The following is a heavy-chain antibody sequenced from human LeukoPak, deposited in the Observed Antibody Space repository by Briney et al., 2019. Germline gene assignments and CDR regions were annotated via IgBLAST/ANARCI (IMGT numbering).Heavy chain of an antibody. J-gene: IGHJ4*02. CDR3: VRRGSSTWFYFEY. V-gene: IGHV3-48*03. Sequence: PGGSLRLSCAASGFTFSSYEINWVRQAPGKGLEWVSYISSSANTIYYADSVKGRFTISRDNAKNSLYLQMDSLTAEDTAIYYCVRRGSSTWFYFEYWGQGTLVTVSS. CDR2: ISSSANTI. CDR1: GFTFSSYE. D-gene: IGHD6-13*01.